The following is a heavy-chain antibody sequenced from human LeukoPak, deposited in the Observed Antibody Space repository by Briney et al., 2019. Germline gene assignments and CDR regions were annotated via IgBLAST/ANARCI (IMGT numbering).Heavy chain of an antibody. CDR2: ISYDGSNK. CDR3: ARDEDLLFDY. Sequence: GGSLRLSCAASGFTFSSYAMRWVRQAPGKGLEWVAVISYDGSNKYYADSVKGRFTISRDNSKNTLYLQMNSLRAEDTAVYYCARDEDLLFDYWGQGTLVTVSS. J-gene: IGHJ4*02. D-gene: IGHD2-15*01. V-gene: IGHV3-30-3*01. CDR1: GFTFSSYA.